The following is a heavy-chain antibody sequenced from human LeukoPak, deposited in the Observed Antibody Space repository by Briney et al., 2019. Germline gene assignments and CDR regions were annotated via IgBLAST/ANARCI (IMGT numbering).Heavy chain of an antibody. V-gene: IGHV1-8*01. CDR2: MNPNSGNT. D-gene: IGHD3-10*01. CDR1: GYTFTSYD. Sequence: ASVKVSCKASGYTFTSYDINWVRQATGQGLEWKGWMNPNSGNTGYAQKFQGRVTMTRNTSISTAYMELSSLRSEDTAVYYCARGSGLLWFGESSRWFAPWGQGTLVTVSS. J-gene: IGHJ5*02. CDR3: ARGSGLLWFGESSRWFAP.